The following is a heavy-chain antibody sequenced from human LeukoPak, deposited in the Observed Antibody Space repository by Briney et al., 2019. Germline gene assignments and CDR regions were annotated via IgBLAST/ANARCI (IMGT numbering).Heavy chain of an antibody. CDR2: IYYSGST. Sequence: PSETLSLTCTVSGSSISSSSYYWRWIRQPPGKGLEWIGSIYYSGSTYYNPSLKSRVTISVDPSKNQFSLKLSSVTAADTGVYYCARHRRRQLWLPPGWFDPWGRGTLVTVSS. D-gene: IGHD5-18*01. CDR1: GSSISSSSYY. J-gene: IGHJ5*02. CDR3: ARHRRRQLWLPPGWFDP. V-gene: IGHV4-39*01.